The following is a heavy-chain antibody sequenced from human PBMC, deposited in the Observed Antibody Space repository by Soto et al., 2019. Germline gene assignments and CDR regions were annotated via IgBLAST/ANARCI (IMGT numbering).Heavy chain of an antibody. CDR1: GFTFRNYD. CDR3: ARTDIDFYGLDV. Sequence: EVQLVESGGGLVQPGGSLRLSCVASGFTFRNYDMHWVRQGTGKGLEWVSGISAAGDPDYADSVEGRFTISRENAQNSFFLQMNSLRVGDTAVYYCARTDIDFYGLDVWGQGTTVIVSS. CDR2: ISAAGDP. V-gene: IGHV3-13*05. J-gene: IGHJ6*02.